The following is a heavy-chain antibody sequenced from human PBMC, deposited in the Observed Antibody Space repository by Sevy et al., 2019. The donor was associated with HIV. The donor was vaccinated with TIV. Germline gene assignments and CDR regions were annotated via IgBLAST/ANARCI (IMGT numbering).Heavy chain of an antibody. Sequence: GGSLRLSCGASGFTFSSYDMHWVRQAAGKGLEWVSGIGSGGDAYYPGSVKGRFTISRENAKNSLYLQMNSLRAGDTAVYYCARSGGYSDYGMDVWGQGTTFTVSS. D-gene: IGHD5-12*01. J-gene: IGHJ6*02. CDR2: IGSGGDA. V-gene: IGHV3-13*01. CDR3: ARSGGYSDYGMDV. CDR1: GFTFSSYD.